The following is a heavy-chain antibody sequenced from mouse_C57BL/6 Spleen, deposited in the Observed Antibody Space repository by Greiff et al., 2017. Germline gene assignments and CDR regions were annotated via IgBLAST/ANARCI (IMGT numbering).Heavy chain of an antibody. J-gene: IGHJ2*01. CDR3: ARAGIYDYDAYYYGD. CDR2: IYPGSGNT. Sequence: VQLQQSGPELVKPGASVKISCKASGYSFTSYYIHWVKQRPGQGLEWIGWIYPGSGNTKYNEKFKGKATLTADTSSSTAYLQLNSLTSEDSAVYYCARAGIYDYDAYYYGDWGQGTTLTVSS. V-gene: IGHV1-66*01. CDR1: GYSFTSYY. D-gene: IGHD2-4*01.